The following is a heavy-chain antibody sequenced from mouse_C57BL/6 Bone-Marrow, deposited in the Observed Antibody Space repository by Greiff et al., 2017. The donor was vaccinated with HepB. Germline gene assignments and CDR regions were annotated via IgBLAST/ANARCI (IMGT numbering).Heavy chain of an antibody. CDR1: GYSFTGYY. Sequence: VQLQQSGPELVKPGASVKISCKASGYSFTGYYMNWVKQSPEKSLEWIGEINPSTGGTTYNQKFKAKATLTVDKSSSTAYMQLKSLTSEDSAVYYSAREGSKVLAYWGQGTLVTVSA. CDR2: INPSTGGT. CDR3: AREGSKVLAY. J-gene: IGHJ3*01. D-gene: IGHD1-3*01. V-gene: IGHV1-42*01.